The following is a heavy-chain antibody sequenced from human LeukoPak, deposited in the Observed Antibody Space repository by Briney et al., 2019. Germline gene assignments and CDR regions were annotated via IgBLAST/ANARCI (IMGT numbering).Heavy chain of an antibody. CDR2: SHPINSDT. CDR1: GFNFTAYW. J-gene: IGHJ5*01. Sequence: GESLKISCEGSGFNFTAYWIARVRQMPGKGLEWMGISHPINSDTKYSPSFQGQVTISADKSSSTAYLQWNSLKASDTAMYYCARHRYYYDSSGNYGWFDSWGQGTLVTVSS. D-gene: IGHD3-22*01. V-gene: IGHV5-51*01. CDR3: ARHRYYYDSSGNYGWFDS.